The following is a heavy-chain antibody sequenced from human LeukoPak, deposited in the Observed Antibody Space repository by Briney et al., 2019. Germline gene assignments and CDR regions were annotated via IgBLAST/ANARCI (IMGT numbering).Heavy chain of an antibody. J-gene: IGHJ4*02. CDR3: AKRLAYGSGSYYPPFDS. Sequence: AGGSLRLSCAASGFTFSSYAMSWVRQAPGKGLEWVSVISGTGGSTNYAESVKGRFTISRDNSKNTLYLQMNSLRAEDTAVYYCAKRLAYGSGSYYPPFDSWGQGTLVTVSS. CDR1: GFTFSSYA. CDR2: ISGTGGST. D-gene: IGHD3-10*01. V-gene: IGHV3-23*01.